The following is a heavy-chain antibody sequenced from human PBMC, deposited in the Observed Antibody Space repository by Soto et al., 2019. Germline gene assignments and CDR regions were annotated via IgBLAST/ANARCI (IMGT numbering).Heavy chain of an antibody. CDR1: GYSFTSYW. CDR3: ALAYYYGSGSSYYGMDV. J-gene: IGHJ6*02. Sequence: PGESLKISCKGSGYSFTSYWIGWVRQMPGKGLEWMGIIYPGDSDTRYSPSFQGQVTISADKSISTAYLQWSSLKASDTAMYYCALAYYYGSGSSYYGMDVWGQGTTVTVSS. CDR2: IYPGDSDT. D-gene: IGHD3-10*01. V-gene: IGHV5-51*01.